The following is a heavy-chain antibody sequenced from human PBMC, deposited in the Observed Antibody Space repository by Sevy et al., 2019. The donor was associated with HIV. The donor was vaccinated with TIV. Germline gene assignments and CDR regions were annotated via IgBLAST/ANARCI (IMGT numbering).Heavy chain of an antibody. J-gene: IGHJ4*02. Sequence: GGSLRLSCAISGFTVNDKYIIWVRQAPGKGLEWVSVIFSSGSTYYADSAKVRFTISRDNSKNTVDLQRNSVRAEDTAVYYCVGLFLSYRSGWSYFDYWGQGTLVTVSS. CDR2: IFSSGST. D-gene: IGHD6-19*01. CDR1: GFTVNDKY. CDR3: VGLFLSYRSGWSYFDY. V-gene: IGHV3-66*02.